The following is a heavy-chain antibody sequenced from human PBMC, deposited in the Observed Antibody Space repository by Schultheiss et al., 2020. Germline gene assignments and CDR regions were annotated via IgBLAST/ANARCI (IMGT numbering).Heavy chain of an antibody. Sequence: GGSLRLSCAASGFTFSSYDMHWVRQATGKGLEWVSAIGTAGDTYYPGSVKGRFTISRDNSKNTLYLQMNSLRAEDTAVYYCAKDGRSWVDYYYGMDVWGQGTTVTVSS. V-gene: IGHV3-13*04. CDR1: GFTFSSYD. D-gene: IGHD6-13*01. J-gene: IGHJ6*02. CDR2: IGTAGDT. CDR3: AKDGRSWVDYYYGMDV.